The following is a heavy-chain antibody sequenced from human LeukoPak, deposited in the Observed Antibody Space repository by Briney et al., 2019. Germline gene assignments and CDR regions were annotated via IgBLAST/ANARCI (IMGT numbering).Heavy chain of an antibody. Sequence: SETLSLTCTVSGGSISSYYWSWIRQPPGKGLEWIGYIYYSGSTSYSPSLKSRVTISLDTSKNQFSLKLTSVTAVDTAVYYCARYVSGSPGAFDIWGQGAMVTVSS. D-gene: IGHD3-10*01. J-gene: IGHJ3*02. CDR1: GGSISSYY. CDR2: IYYSGST. CDR3: ARYVSGSPGAFDI. V-gene: IGHV4-59*08.